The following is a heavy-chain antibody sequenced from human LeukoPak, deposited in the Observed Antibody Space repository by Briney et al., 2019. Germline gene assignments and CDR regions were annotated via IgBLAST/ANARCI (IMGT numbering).Heavy chain of an antibody. Sequence: GSLRLSCAASGFTFDDYGMSWVRQAPGKGLEWVSGINWNGGSTGYADSVKGRFTISRDNAKNSLYLQMNSLRAEDTAVYYCARDLGYSRHNWFDPWGQGTLVTVSS. J-gene: IGHJ5*02. CDR2: INWNGGST. D-gene: IGHD5-12*01. CDR1: GFTFDDYG. V-gene: IGHV3-20*04. CDR3: ARDLGYSRHNWFDP.